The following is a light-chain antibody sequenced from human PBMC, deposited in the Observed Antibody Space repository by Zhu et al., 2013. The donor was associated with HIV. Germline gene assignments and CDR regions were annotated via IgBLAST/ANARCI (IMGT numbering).Light chain of an antibody. CDR2: STS. CDR3: QQSFTTPWT. J-gene: IGKJ1*01. V-gene: IGKV1-8*01. CDR1: QGISSY. Sequence: AIRMTQSPSSLSASTGDRVTITCRASQGISSYLAWYQQKPGKAPKLLIYSTSTLQSGVPSRFSGSGSGTEFTLTISGVQPEDFATYFCQQSFTTPWTFGLGPRWKS.